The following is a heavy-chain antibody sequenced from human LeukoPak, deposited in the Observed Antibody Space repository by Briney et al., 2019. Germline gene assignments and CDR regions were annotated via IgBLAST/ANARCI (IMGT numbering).Heavy chain of an antibody. CDR3: AMRLGNAFDI. CDR1: GGSISSSSYY. J-gene: IGHJ3*02. V-gene: IGHV4-39*01. CDR2: IYYSGST. Sequence: SETLSLTCTVSGGSISSSSYYWGWLRQPPGKGLEWIGSIYYSGSTYYNPSLKSRVTISVDTSKNQSSLKLSSVTAADTAVYYCAMRLGNAFDIWGQGTMVTVSS. D-gene: IGHD7-27*01.